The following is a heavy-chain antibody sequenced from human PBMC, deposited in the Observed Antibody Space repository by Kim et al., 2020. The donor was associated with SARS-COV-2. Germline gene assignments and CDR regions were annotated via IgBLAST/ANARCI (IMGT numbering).Heavy chain of an antibody. CDR3: AAYGLLWFGESYFDY. Sequence: SVKVSCKASGFTFTSSAVQWVRQARGQRLEWIGWIVVGSGNTNYAQKFQERVTITRDMSTSTAYMELSSLRSEDTAVYYCAAYGLLWFGESYFDYWGQGTLVTVSS. D-gene: IGHD3-10*01. V-gene: IGHV1-58*01. CDR2: IVVGSGNT. J-gene: IGHJ4*02. CDR1: GFTFTSSA.